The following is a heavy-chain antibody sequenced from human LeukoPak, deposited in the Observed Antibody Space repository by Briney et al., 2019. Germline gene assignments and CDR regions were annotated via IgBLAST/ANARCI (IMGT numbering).Heavy chain of an antibody. J-gene: IGHJ4*02. CDR1: GGTFSSYA. V-gene: IGHV1-69*05. CDR3: ARVDDYVWGSYRLYPTDY. D-gene: IGHD3-16*02. CDR2: IIPIFGTA. Sequence: ASVKVSCKASGGTFSSYAISWVRQAPGQGLEWMGGIIPIFGTANYAQKFQGRVTITTDESTSTAYMELSSLRSEDTAVYYCARVDDYVWGSYRLYPTDYWGQGTLVTVSS.